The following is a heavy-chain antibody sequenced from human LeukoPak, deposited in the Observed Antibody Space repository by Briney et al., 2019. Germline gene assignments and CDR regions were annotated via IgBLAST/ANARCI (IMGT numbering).Heavy chain of an antibody. D-gene: IGHD3-3*01. CDR2: INGDGSST. J-gene: IGHJ6*03. V-gene: IGHV3-74*01. Sequence: PGGSLRLSCAASGFTFSGYWMHWVRQAPGKGLVWVSRINGDGSSTSHADSVKGRFTISRDNAKNTLYLQMNSLRAEDTAVYYCAKDGNYDFWSGSNYYYYYMDVWGKGTTVTVSS. CDR1: GFTFSGYW. CDR3: AKDGNYDFWSGSNYYYYYMDV.